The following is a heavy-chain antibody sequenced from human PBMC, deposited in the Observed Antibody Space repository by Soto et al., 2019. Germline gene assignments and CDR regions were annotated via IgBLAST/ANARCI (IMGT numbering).Heavy chain of an antibody. CDR3: AKERGYSYGYDY. Sequence: PGESLKISCKGSGCSFTSYGIGWVRQAPGQGLEWMGCISAYNGNTNYAQKLQGRVTMTTDTSTSTAYMELRSLRSDDTAVYYCAKERGYSYGYDYWGQGTLVTISS. J-gene: IGHJ4*02. CDR1: GCSFTSYG. D-gene: IGHD5-18*01. CDR2: ISAYNGNT. V-gene: IGHV1-18*01.